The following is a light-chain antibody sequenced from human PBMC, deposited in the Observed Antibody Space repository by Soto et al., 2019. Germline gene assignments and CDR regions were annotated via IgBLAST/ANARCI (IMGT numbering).Light chain of an antibody. CDR3: QQRSNWPPIS. V-gene: IGKV3-11*01. J-gene: IGKJ5*01. CDR2: DAS. Sequence: EIVLTQSPATLSLSPGERHTLSCRASQSVSSYLAWYQQKPGQAPRLLIYDASNRATGSPARFSGSGSGTDFTLSISSLEPEDFAVYYCQQRSNWPPISFGQGTRLEIK. CDR1: QSVSSY.